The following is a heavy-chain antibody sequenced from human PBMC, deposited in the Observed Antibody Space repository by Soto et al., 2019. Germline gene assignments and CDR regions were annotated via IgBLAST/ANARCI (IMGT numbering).Heavy chain of an antibody. CDR2: IVVGSGNT. Sequence: ASVKVSCKASGFTFTSSAVQWVRQARGQRLEWIGWIVVGSGNTNYAQKFQERVTITRDMSTSTAYMELSSLRSEDTAVYYCAAGSCSGGSCYGVSFDYWGQGTLVTVSS. CDR1: GFTFTSSA. J-gene: IGHJ4*02. V-gene: IGHV1-58*01. CDR3: AAGSCSGGSCYGVSFDY. D-gene: IGHD2-15*01.